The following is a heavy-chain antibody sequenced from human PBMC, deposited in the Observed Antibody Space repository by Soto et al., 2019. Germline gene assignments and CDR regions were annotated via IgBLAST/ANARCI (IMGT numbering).Heavy chain of an antibody. J-gene: IGHJ4*02. CDR3: ARDRSYYDSSGSYSPPY. V-gene: IGHV3-23*01. D-gene: IGHD3-22*01. CDR2: ICGSAATT. CDR1: GFTFSSYA. Sequence: EVQLLESGGGLLQPGGSLRLSCAASGFTFSSYAMNWVRQAPGKGLEWVSAICGSAATTHFADSVKGRFTISRDNSKNTLYLQMNSLRAEDTAVYYCARDRSYYDSSGSYSPPYWGQGTLVTVSS.